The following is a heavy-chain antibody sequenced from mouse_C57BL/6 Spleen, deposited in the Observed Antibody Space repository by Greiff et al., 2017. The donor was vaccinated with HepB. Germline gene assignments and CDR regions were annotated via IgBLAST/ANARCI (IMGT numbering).Heavy chain of an antibody. J-gene: IGHJ3*01. CDR2: IHPNSGST. Sequence: QVQLQQPGAELVKPGASVKLSCKASGYTFTSYWMHWVKQRPGQGLEWIGMIHPNSGSTNYNEKFKSKATLTVDKSSSTAYMQLSSLTSEDAAVYYCARYYGSSDGFAYWGQGTLVTVSA. CDR3: ARYYGSSDGFAY. V-gene: IGHV1-64*01. CDR1: GYTFTSYW. D-gene: IGHD1-1*01.